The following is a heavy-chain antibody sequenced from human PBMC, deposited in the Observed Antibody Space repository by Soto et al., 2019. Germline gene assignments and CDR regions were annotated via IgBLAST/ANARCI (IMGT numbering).Heavy chain of an antibody. J-gene: IGHJ4*02. CDR3: ARASHIVLQVYASYYFAH. Sequence: QVQLVQSGAEVKKPGSSVKVSCKASGGTFSSYAISWVGQAPGQGLEWMGGIIPIFGTANYAQKFQSRVTITADESTSTAYMELSSLRSEDTAVYYCARASHIVLQVYASYYFAHWGQGTLVTVSS. V-gene: IGHV1-69*01. CDR1: GGTFSSYA. CDR2: IIPIFGTA. D-gene: IGHD2-8*01.